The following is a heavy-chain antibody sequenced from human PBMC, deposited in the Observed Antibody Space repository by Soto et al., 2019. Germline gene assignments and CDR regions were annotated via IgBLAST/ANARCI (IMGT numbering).Heavy chain of an antibody. CDR3: ARDFKRGYSNYHWFDS. V-gene: IGHV3-11*01. CDR2: ISSSGVTI. Sequence: PGGSLRLSCAVSGFTFSDYYMSWIRQAPGKGLGWVSYISSSGVTIYYADSVKGRFTISRDNARNSLYLQMNSLRAEDTAVYYCARDFKRGYSNYHWFDSRAQRTPVTVSS. D-gene: IGHD4-4*01. J-gene: IGHJ5*01. CDR1: GFTFSDYY.